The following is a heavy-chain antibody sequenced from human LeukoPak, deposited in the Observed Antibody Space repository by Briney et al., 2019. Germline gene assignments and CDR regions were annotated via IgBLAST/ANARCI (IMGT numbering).Heavy chain of an antibody. CDR3: TTDRYYDNSELQFQH. J-gene: IGHJ1*01. CDR1: GFTLNNAW. V-gene: IGHV3-15*01. Sequence: GGSLRLSCAASGFTLNNAWMSWVRRAPGKGLEWLGRIKRETDGGTIDYAAPVKGRFTISRDDSRNTLYLQMDSLRIEDTAVYYCTTDRYYDNSELQFQHWGQGTLVTVSS. D-gene: IGHD3-22*01. CDR2: IKRETDGGTI.